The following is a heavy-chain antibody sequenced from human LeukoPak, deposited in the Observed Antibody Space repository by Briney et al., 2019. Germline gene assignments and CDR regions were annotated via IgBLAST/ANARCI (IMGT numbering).Heavy chain of an antibody. Sequence: ASVTVSCTASGYTFTGYYMHWLRQAPGQGLEWMGRINPNSGDTKFAQKFQGRVTMSRDTSLSTAYMELSRLTSDDTAVYFCATHINWNYAGILDYWGQGALVTVSS. CDR3: ATHINWNYAGILDY. D-gene: IGHD1-7*01. V-gene: IGHV1-2*06. CDR2: INPNSGDT. J-gene: IGHJ4*02. CDR1: GYTFTGYY.